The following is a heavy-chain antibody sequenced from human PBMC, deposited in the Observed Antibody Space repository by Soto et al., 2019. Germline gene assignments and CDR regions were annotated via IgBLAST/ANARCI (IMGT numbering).Heavy chain of an antibody. V-gene: IGHV4-34*01. CDR2: INHSGST. CDR1: GGSFSGYY. D-gene: IGHD2-15*01. J-gene: IGHJ4*02. CDR3: ASYAKGYCSGGSCYGRNYFDH. Sequence: PSETLSLTCAVYGGSFSGYYWSWIRQPPGKGLEWIGEINHSGSTNYNPSLKRRVTISVDTSKNQFSLKLSSVTAADASVYYCASYAKGYCSGGSCYGRNYFDHWGQGTLVT.